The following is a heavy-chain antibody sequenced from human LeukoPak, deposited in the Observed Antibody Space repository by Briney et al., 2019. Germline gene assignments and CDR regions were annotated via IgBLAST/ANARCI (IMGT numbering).Heavy chain of an antibody. CDR2: IYYRGST. CDR3: ARGPAYYDFWSGYSYYYMDV. CDR1: GGSISSHY. J-gene: IGHJ6*03. V-gene: IGHV4-59*11. D-gene: IGHD3-3*01. Sequence: NPSETLSLTCTVSGGSISSHYWSWIRQPPGKGLEWIGYIYYRGSTNYNPSLKGRVTISVDTSKNQFSLKLSSVTAADTAVYYCARGPAYYDFWSGYSYYYMDVWGKGTTVTVSS.